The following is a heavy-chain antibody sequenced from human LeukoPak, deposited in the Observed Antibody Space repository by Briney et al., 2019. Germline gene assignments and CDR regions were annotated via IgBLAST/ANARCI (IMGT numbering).Heavy chain of an antibody. V-gene: IGHV4-39*01. D-gene: IGHD6-13*01. CDR2: IYYSGTT. Sequence: SETLSLTCTVSDGSISSSTYYWGWIRQPPGKGLEWIASIYYSGTTYYNPSLKSRLTISVDTSQNQFSLKLSSVTAADTAVYYCARLRYDYSTSWYVANWGQGTLVTVSS. J-gene: IGHJ4*02. CDR1: DGSISSSTYY. CDR3: ARLRYDYSTSWYVAN.